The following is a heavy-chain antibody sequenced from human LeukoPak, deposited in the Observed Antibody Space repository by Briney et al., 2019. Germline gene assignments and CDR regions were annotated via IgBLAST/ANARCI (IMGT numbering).Heavy chain of an antibody. Sequence: PSETLSLTCTVSGDSISSSSYYWGWIRQPPGKGLEWIGSIYYSGSTYYNPSLKSRVTISVDTSKNQFSLKLSSVTAADTAVYYCASELGYCSSTSCYFPYWFDPWGQGALVTVSS. CDR1: GDSISSSSYY. CDR2: IYYSGST. V-gene: IGHV4-39*01. J-gene: IGHJ5*02. D-gene: IGHD2-2*01. CDR3: ASELGYCSSTSCYFPYWFDP.